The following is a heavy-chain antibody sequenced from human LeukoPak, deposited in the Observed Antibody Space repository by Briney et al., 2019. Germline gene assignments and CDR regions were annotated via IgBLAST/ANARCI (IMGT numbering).Heavy chain of an antibody. CDR2: INHSGST. V-gene: IGHV4-34*01. CDR1: GGSFSGYY. D-gene: IGHD5-18*01. J-gene: IGHJ3*02. CDR3: ARGPFLYSYGLRAFDI. Sequence: PSHTLSLTHAVYGGSFSGYYWSWTPHPPAKGLEWIGEINHSGSTNYNPSLKSRVTISVDTSKNQFSLKLSSVTAADTAVYYCARGPFLYSYGLRAFDIWGQGTMVTVSS.